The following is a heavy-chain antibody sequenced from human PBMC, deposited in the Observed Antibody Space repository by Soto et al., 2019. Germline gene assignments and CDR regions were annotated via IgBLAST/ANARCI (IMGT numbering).Heavy chain of an antibody. D-gene: IGHD3-3*01. CDR3: ARAHYDFYYYYMDV. CDR2: IYYSGST. Sequence: SETLSLTCTGSGSSISRYYWSWVRQPPGKGLEWIGYIYYSGSTNYNPSLKSRVTISVDTSKNQFSLKLSSVTAADTAVYYCARAHYDFYYYYMDVWGKGTTVTVSS. CDR1: GSSISRYY. J-gene: IGHJ6*03. V-gene: IGHV4-59*01.